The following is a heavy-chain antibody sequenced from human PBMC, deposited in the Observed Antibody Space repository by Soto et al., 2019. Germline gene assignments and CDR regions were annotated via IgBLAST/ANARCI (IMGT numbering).Heavy chain of an antibody. D-gene: IGHD6-19*01. J-gene: IGHJ4*02. Sequence: PGGSLRLSCAASGFTFSSGWMHWVRQAPGKGLVWVSRINSDGSSTSYADSVKGRFTISRDNAKNTLYLQMNSLRAEDTAVYYCARGGDSGWYVDYWGQGTLVTVSS. V-gene: IGHV3-74*01. CDR1: GFTFSSGW. CDR2: INSDGSST. CDR3: ARGGDSGWYVDY.